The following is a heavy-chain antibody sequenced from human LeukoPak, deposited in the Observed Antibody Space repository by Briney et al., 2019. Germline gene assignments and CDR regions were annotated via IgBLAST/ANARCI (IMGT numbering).Heavy chain of an antibody. CDR3: ARGVYDFWSGYYTGGHFDY. CDR1: AGSISSGEYY. D-gene: IGHD3-3*01. CDR2: IHYSGRT. J-gene: IGHJ4*02. V-gene: IGHV4-30-4*08. Sequence: SQTLSLTCTVSAGSISSGEYYWSWIRQPPGKGLEWIGYIHYSGRTYYNPSLKSRLAITVDTSKNQFSLKLSSVTAADTAVYYCARGVYDFWSGYYTGGHFDYWGQGTLVTVSS.